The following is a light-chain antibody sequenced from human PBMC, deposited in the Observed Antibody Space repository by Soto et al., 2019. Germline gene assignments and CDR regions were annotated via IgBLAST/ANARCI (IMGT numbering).Light chain of an antibody. CDR3: SSYTTSSSVV. Sequence: QSALTQPASVSGSPGQSITISCTGTSSEVGAYNYVSWYQQHPGTAPKLMIYDVINRPSGVSNRFSGSKSGNTASLTISGLRAEDEADYYCSSYTTSSSVVFGGGTKVTVL. CDR2: DVI. CDR1: SSEVGAYNY. V-gene: IGLV2-14*03. J-gene: IGLJ2*01.